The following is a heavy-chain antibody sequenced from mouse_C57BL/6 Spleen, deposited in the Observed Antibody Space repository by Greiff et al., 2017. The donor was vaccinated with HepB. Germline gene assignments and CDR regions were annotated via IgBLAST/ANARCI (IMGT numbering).Heavy chain of an antibody. CDR1: GYTFTSYW. V-gene: IGHV1-59*01. CDR3: ARSGWLLRDYWYFDV. CDR2: IDPSDSYT. J-gene: IGHJ1*03. Sequence: QVQLQQPGAELVRPGPSVKLSCKASGYTFTSYWMHWVKQRPGQGLEWIGVIDPSDSYTNYNQKFKGKATLTVDTSSSTAYMQLSSLTSEDSAVYYCARSGWLLRDYWYFDVWGTGTTVTVSS. D-gene: IGHD2-3*01.